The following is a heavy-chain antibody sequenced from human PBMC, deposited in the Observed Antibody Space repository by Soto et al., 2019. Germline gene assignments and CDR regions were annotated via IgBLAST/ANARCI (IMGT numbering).Heavy chain of an antibody. J-gene: IGHJ6*02. D-gene: IGHD3-10*01. Sequence: QVQLQESGPGLVKPSQTLSLTCTVSGGSISSGGYYWSWIRQHPGKGLEWIGYIYYSGSTYYNPSLKSRVTISVDTSKNQFSLKLSSVTAADTAVYYCARLRITMVRGVTYYYGMDVWGQGTTVTVSS. V-gene: IGHV4-31*03. CDR3: ARLRITMVRGVTYYYGMDV. CDR1: GGSISSGGYY. CDR2: IYYSGST.